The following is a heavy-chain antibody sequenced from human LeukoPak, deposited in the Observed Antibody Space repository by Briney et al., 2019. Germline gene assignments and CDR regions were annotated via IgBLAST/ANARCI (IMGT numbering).Heavy chain of an antibody. V-gene: IGHV4-59*08. D-gene: IGHD1-1*01. CDR1: GGSINSYC. J-gene: IGHJ4*02. Sequence: SETLSLTCTVSGGSINSYCWSWIRQPPGKGLEWIGYIYYSGSTNYNPSLKSRVTISVDTSKNQFSLKLSTVTAADTAVYYCARHQTGTTFSEFDYWGQGTLVTVSS. CDR2: IYYSGST. CDR3: ARHQTGTTFSEFDY.